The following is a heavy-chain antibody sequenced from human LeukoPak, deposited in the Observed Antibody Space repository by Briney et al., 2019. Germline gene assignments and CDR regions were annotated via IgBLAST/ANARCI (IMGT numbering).Heavy chain of an antibody. CDR1: GFTVSSNY. V-gene: IGHV3-53*01. J-gene: IGHJ4*02. Sequence: PGGSLRLSCAASGFTVSSNYMSWVRQAPGKWLEWVSVTYSGGNTYYADSVKGRFTISRDNSKNTLYLQMNSLRAEDTAVYYCARTVTLGYFDYWGQGTLVTVSS. D-gene: IGHD4-17*01. CDR3: ARTVTLGYFDY. CDR2: TYSGGNT.